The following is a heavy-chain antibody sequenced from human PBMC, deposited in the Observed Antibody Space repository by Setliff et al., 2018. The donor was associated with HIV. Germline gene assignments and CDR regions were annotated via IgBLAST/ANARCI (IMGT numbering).Heavy chain of an antibody. V-gene: IGHV3-7*01. J-gene: IGHJ6*03. CDR1: EFAFSNYW. CDR3: ARVFWYGLPQIYYYMDV. Sequence: PGGSLRLSCAASEFAFSNYWMSWVRQAPGKGLEWVANIKQDGSEKYYVDSVKGRFTLSRDNAKNSLYLQMNSLRAEDTAVYYCARVFWYGLPQIYYYMDVWGKGTTVTVSS. D-gene: IGHD2-8*02. CDR2: IKQDGSEK.